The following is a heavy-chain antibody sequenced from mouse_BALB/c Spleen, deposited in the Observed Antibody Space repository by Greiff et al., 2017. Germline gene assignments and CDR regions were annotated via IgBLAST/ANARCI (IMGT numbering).Heavy chain of an antibody. V-gene: IGHV5-12-2*01. J-gene: IGHJ4*01. Sequence: EVQVVESGGGLVQPGGSLKLSCAASGFTFSSYTMSWVRQTPEKRLEWVAYISNGGGSTYYPDTVKGRFTISRDNAKNTLYLQMSSLKSEDTAMYYCARQLGLGAMDYWGQGTSVTVSS. CDR3: ARQLGLGAMDY. D-gene: IGHD3-1*01. CDR1: GFTFSSYT. CDR2: ISNGGGST.